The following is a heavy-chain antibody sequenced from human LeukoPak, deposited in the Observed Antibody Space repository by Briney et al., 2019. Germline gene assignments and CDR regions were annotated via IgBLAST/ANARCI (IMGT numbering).Heavy chain of an antibody. CDR3: ARAIREGGITMVRGRY. CDR1: GFTFSSYS. CDR2: ISSSSSTI. Sequence: GGSLRLSCAASGFTFSSYSMNWVRQAPGKGLEWVSYISSSSSTIYYADSVKGRFTISRDNAKNSLYLQMNSLRAEDTAVYYCARAIREGGITMVRGRYWGQGALVTVSS. J-gene: IGHJ4*02. V-gene: IGHV3-48*04. D-gene: IGHD3-10*01.